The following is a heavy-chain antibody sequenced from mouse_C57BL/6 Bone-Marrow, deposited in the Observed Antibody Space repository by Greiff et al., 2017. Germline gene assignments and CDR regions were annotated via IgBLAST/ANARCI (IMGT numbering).Heavy chain of an antibody. CDR1: GYTFTSYG. D-gene: IGHD2-4*01. CDR3: ARGLRLFAY. Sequence: SGAELARPGASVKLSCKASGYTFTSYGISWVKQRPGRGLEWIGRIDPNSGGTKYNEKFKSKATLTVDKPSSTAYMQLSSLTSEDSAVYYCARGLRLFAYWGQGTLVTVSA. V-gene: IGHV1-72*01. CDR2: IDPNSGGT. J-gene: IGHJ3*01.